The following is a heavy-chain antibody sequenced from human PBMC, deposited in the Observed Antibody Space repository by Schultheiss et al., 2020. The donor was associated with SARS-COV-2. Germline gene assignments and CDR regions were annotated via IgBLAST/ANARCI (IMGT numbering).Heavy chain of an antibody. CDR2: IIPILGIA. CDR1: GYTFTGYY. D-gene: IGHD1-26*01. V-gene: IGHV1-69*02. Sequence: SVKVSCKASGYTFTGYYMHWVRQAPGQGLEWMGRIIPILGIANYAQKFQGRVTITADKSTSTAYMELSSLRSEDTAVYYCASIPSGSYYSSPFVFDYWGQGTLVTVSS. J-gene: IGHJ4*02. CDR3: ASIPSGSYYSSPFVFDY.